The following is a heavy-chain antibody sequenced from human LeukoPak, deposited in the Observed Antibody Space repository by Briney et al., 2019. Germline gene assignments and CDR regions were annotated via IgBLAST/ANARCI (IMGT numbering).Heavy chain of an antibody. D-gene: IGHD2-2*02. CDR1: GGSFSGYY. CDR2: INHSGST. J-gene: IGHJ2*01. Sequence: TSETLSLTCAVYGGSFSGYYWSWIRQPPGKGLEWIGEINHSGSTNYNPSLKSRVTISVDTSKNQFSPKLSSVTAADTAVYYCVRVYTGYVVPAAIRVDWYFDLWGRGTLVTVSS. V-gene: IGHV4-34*01. CDR3: VRVYTGYVVPAAIRVDWYFDL.